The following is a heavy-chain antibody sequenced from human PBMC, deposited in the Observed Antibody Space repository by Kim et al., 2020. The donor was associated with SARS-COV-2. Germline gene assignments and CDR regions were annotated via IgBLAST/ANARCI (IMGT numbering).Heavy chain of an antibody. J-gene: IGHJ1*01. D-gene: IGHD4-17*01. Sequence: GGSLRLSCAASGFTFSSYAMSWVRQAPGKGLEWVSAISGSGGSTYYADSVKGRFTISRDNSKNTLYLQMNSLRAEDTAVYYCANPYGGNSGWGDFQHWGQGTLVTVSS. V-gene: IGHV3-23*01. CDR3: ANPYGGNSGWGDFQH. CDR2: ISGSGGST. CDR1: GFTFSSYA.